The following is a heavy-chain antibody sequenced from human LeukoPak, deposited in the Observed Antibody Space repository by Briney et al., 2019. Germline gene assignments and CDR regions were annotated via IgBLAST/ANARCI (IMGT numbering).Heavy chain of an antibody. D-gene: IGHD5-12*01. CDR3: ARDGDSGYEYYYYYGMDV. CDR1: GYTFTSYA. V-gene: IGHV1-3*01. J-gene: IGHJ6*04. Sequence: ASVKVSCKASGYTFTSYAMHWVRQAPGQRLEWRGWINAGNGNTKYSQKFQGRVTITRDTSASTAYMELSSLRSEDTAVYYCARDGDSGYEYYYYYGMDVWGKGTTVTVSS. CDR2: INAGNGNT.